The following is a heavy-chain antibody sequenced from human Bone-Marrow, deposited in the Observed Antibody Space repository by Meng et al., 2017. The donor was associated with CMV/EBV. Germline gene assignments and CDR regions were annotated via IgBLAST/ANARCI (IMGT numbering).Heavy chain of an antibody. Sequence: GESLKISCAASGFTFSSYWMSWVRQAPGKGLEWVANIKQDGSEKYYVDSVKGRFTISRDNAKNSLYLQMNSLRAEDTAVYYCARDLGYCSSTSCYYWVGGMDVWGQGTTVTVSS. CDR1: GFTFSSYW. D-gene: IGHD2-2*01. CDR2: IKQDGSEK. CDR3: ARDLGYCSSTSCYYWVGGMDV. J-gene: IGHJ6*02. V-gene: IGHV3-7*01.